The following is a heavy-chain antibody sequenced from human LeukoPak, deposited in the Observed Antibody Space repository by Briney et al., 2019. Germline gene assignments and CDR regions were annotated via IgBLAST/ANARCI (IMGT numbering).Heavy chain of an antibody. Sequence: PSETLSLTCTVSGGSISSYYWSWIRQPPGKGLEWIGYIYYSGSTNYNPSLKSRVTISVDTSKNQFSLKLSSVTAADTAVYYCARLDSSGWYGGGDYWGQGTLVTVSS. CDR2: IYYSGST. D-gene: IGHD6-19*01. J-gene: IGHJ4*02. CDR3: ARLDSSGWYGGGDY. CDR1: GGSISSYY. V-gene: IGHV4-59*12.